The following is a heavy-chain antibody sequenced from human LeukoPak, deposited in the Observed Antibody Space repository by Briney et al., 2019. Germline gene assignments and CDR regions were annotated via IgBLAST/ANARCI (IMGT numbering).Heavy chain of an antibody. D-gene: IGHD7-27*01. CDR2: INHSGST. CDR3: ARDNSGDIDY. J-gene: IGHJ4*02. V-gene: IGHV4-34*01. Sequence: SETLSLTCAVYGGSFSGYYWSWIRQPPGKGLEWIGEINHSGSTNYNPSLKSRVTMSVDTSKNQFSLKLSSLTAADTAVYYCARDNSGDIDYWGRGTLVTVSS. CDR1: GGSFSGYY.